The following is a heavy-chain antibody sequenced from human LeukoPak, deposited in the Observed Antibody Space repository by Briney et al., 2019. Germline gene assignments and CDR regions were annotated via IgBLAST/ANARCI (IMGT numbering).Heavy chain of an antibody. CDR2: INSDGSST. D-gene: IGHD3-22*01. CDR1: GFTFSSYA. J-gene: IGHJ4*02. CDR3: ARAESRGYYFFDY. V-gene: IGHV3-74*01. Sequence: PGGSLRLSCAASGFTFSSYAMSWVRQAPGKGLVWVSRINSDGSSTTYADSVKGRFTISRDNAKNTLYLQMNSLRAEDTAVYYCARAESRGYYFFDYWGQGILVTVSS.